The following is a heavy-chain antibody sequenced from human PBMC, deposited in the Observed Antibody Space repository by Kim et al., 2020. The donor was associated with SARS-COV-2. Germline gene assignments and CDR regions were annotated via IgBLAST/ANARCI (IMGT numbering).Heavy chain of an antibody. D-gene: IGHD3-10*01. V-gene: IGHV4-34*01. Sequence: SETLSLTCAVYGGSFSGYYWSWIRQPPGKGLEWIGEINHGGSTNYNPSLKSRVTISVDTSKNQFSLKLSSVTAADTAVYYCASGVRGVIRYYYYGMDVWGQGPTVTVPS. CDR2: INHGGST. J-gene: IGHJ6*02. CDR3: ASGVRGVIRYYYYGMDV. CDR1: GGSFSGYY.